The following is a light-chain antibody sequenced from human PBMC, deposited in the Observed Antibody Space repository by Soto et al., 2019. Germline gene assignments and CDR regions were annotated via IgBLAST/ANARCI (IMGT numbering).Light chain of an antibody. Sequence: QSALTQPASVSGSPGQSITISCTGTSSDVGSYNYVSWYQQHPGKAPKLMIYEVSNRPSGVSNRVSGSKSGNTASLTISGLQAEDEANYYCSSYTSIGTRVFGGGTKLTVL. CDR2: EVS. J-gene: IGLJ3*02. CDR3: SSYTSIGTRV. V-gene: IGLV2-14*01. CDR1: SSDVGSYNY.